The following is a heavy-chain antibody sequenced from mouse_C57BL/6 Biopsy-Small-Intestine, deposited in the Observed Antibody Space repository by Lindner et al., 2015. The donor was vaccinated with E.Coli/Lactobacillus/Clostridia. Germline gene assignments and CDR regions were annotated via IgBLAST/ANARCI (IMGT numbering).Heavy chain of an antibody. Sequence: SVKVSCKASGYTFTNYYIHWVRQAPGQGLEWMGLINPSPGTTFYAQKFRDRLTVTRDTSTSTVFMELRSLRSDDTAVYYCARDVPGTTVTQDYWGQGTLVTVSS. CDR2: INPSPGTT. D-gene: IGHD6-1*01. CDR1: GYTFTNYY. J-gene: IGHJ4*01. CDR3: ARDVPGTTVTQDY. V-gene: IGHV1-64*01.